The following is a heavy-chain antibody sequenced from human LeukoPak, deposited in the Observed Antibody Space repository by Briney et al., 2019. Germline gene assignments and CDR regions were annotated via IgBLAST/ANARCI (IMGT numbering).Heavy chain of an antibody. CDR1: GFTFDDYA. CDR3: AKGGFLEWLLPFDY. V-gene: IGHV3-9*01. D-gene: IGHD3-3*01. Sequence: PGGSLRLSCAASGFTFDDYAMHWVRQAPGKGLEWVSGISWNSGSIGYADSVKGRFTIPRDNAKSSLYLQMNSLRAEDTALYYCAKGGFLEWLLPFDYWGQGTLVTVSS. CDR2: ISWNSGSI. J-gene: IGHJ4*02.